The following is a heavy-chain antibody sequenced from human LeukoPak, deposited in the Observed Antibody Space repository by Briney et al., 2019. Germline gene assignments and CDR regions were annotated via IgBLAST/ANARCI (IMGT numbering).Heavy chain of an antibody. D-gene: IGHD3-10*01. V-gene: IGHV4-34*01. CDR2: INHSGST. J-gene: IGHJ4*02. CDR3: ARGLTMVRGVIRYFDY. CDR1: GGSFSGYY. Sequence: SETQSLTCAVYGGSFSGYYWSWIRQPPGKGLEWIGEINHSGSTNYNPSLKSRVTISVDTSKNQFSLKLSSVTAADTAVYYCARGLTMVRGVIRYFDYWGQGTLVTVSS.